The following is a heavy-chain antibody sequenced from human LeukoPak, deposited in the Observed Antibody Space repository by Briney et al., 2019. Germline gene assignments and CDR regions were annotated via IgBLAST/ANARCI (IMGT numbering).Heavy chain of an antibody. J-gene: IGHJ4*02. Sequence: SETLSLTCTVSGGSISTYYWSWIRQPPGKGLEWIGYIYYRVTSDYNPSLKSRVTMSVDKSKNQFSLKLSSVTAADTAVYYCARIARSPHLIDHWGQGTLVTVSS. V-gene: IGHV4-59*12. CDR3: ARIARSPHLIDH. CDR1: GGSISTYY. CDR2: IYYRVTS. D-gene: IGHD3-16*01.